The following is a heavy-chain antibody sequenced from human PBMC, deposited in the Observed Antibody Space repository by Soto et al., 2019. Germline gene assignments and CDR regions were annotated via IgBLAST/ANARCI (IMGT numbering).Heavy chain of an antibody. V-gene: IGHV3-23*01. CDR1: GFPFGTSA. CDR2: ISGSGGST. Sequence: GGSLRLSCAASGFPFGTSAMNWVRQAPGKGLEWISAISGSGGSTHYADSLKGRFTISRDNSKNTLYLQMNSLRAEDTAVYYCAKGEAYYYDTSGAPEDIWGQGPMVTVSS. J-gene: IGHJ3*02. D-gene: IGHD3-22*01. CDR3: AKGEAYYYDTSGAPEDI.